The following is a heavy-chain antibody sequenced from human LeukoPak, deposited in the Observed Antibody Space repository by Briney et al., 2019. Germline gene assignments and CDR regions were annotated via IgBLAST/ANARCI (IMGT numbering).Heavy chain of an antibody. V-gene: IGHV3-30-3*01. D-gene: IGHD3-9*01. J-gene: IGHJ4*02. CDR2: ISYDGSNK. CDR1: GFTFSSYA. Sequence: GGSLRLSCAASGFTFSSYAMHWVRQAPGKGLEWVAVISYDGSNKYYADSVKGRFTISRDNSKNTLYLQMNSLRAEDTAVYYCASSEGYYDILTGFIDYWGQGTLVTVS. CDR3: ASSEGYYDILTGFIDY.